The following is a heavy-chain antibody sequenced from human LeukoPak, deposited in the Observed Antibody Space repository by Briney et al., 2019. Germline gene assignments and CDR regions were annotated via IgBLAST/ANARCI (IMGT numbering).Heavy chain of an antibody. D-gene: IGHD3-10*01. CDR3: AKNEGRGVTNPNLFDY. J-gene: IGHJ4*02. CDR2: ISGSGGDS. CDR1: GFIFANYA. Sequence: GGSLRLSCTTSGFIFANYAMAWDRQSPGKGLEWVSTISGSGGDSYYADSVRGRFTISRDNSKNTLYLQMNSLRVEDTAVYYRAKNEGRGVTNPNLFDYWGQGTLVTVSS. V-gene: IGHV3-23*01.